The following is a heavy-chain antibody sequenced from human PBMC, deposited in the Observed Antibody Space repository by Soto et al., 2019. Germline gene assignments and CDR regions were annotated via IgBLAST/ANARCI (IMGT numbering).Heavy chain of an antibody. CDR3: ASWNRGAFDI. J-gene: IGHJ3*02. Sequence: SETLSLACTVSGGSISSYCWSWIRQRPGTGLECIVYIYYSGSTNYTPSLKCRVTISVDTSKNQFSLKLSSVTAADTAMYYCASWNRGAFDIWGQGTMVTVSS. D-gene: IGHD1-1*01. V-gene: IGHV4-59*01. CDR1: GGSISSYC. CDR2: IYYSGST.